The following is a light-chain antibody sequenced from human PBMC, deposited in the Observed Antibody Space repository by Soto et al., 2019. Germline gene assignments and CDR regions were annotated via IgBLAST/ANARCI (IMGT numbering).Light chain of an antibody. V-gene: IGKV4-1*01. J-gene: IGKJ4*01. CDR1: LSGVWPSNNKNS. CDR2: WAA. Sequence: SMIIKSPELLAVYLGARASINCKSSLSGVWPSNNKNSLAWYQHKPARPPKLLISWAATRASGVPARFSGNGSGTDFNVTICSLQAKDVEAYYSQQYYATTLTSGVGTKVDIK. CDR3: QQYYATTLT.